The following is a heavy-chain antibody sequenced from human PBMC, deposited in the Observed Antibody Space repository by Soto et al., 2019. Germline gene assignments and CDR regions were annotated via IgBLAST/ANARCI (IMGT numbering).Heavy chain of an antibody. D-gene: IGHD6-25*01. Sequence: ASVKVSCKVSGGTFSSYAISWVRQAPGQGLEWMGGIIPIFGTANYAQKFQGRVTITAGESTSTAYMELSSLRSEDTAVYYCARYRSGNLDYWGQGTLVTVSS. CDR3: ARYRSGNLDY. CDR1: GGTFSSYA. CDR2: IIPIFGTA. V-gene: IGHV1-69*13. J-gene: IGHJ4*02.